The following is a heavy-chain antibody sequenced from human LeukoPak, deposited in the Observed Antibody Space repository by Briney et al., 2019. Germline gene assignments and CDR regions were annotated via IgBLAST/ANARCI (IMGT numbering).Heavy chain of an antibody. CDR1: GGSISSYY. CDR3: ARDGPGASSLDY. V-gene: IGHV4-59*01. D-gene: IGHD6-13*01. CDR2: IHYNWRT. J-gene: IGHJ4*02. Sequence: PSETLSLTCTVCGGSISSYYWSWIRQPPGKGLEWIGYIHYNWRTNYNPSRKRRVTISVDTCKNQYSLKLSSVTAADTAVYYCARDGPGASSLDYWGQGTLVTVSS.